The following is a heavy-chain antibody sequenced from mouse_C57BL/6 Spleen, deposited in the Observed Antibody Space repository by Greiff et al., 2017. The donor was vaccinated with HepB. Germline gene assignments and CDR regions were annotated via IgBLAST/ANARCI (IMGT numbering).Heavy chain of an antibody. CDR3: ARTPPSYWYFDV. Sequence: QVQLQQPGAELVKPGASVKLSCKASGYTFTSYWMHWVKQRLGQGLEWIGMIHPNSGSTNYNEKFKSKATLTVDKSSSTANMRLSSLTSEDSAVYYCARTPPSYWYFDVWGTGTTVTVSS. CDR2: IHPNSGST. CDR1: GYTFTSYW. V-gene: IGHV1-64*01. D-gene: IGHD2-10*02. J-gene: IGHJ1*03.